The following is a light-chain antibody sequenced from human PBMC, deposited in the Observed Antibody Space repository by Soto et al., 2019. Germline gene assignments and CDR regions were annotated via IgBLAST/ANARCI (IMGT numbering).Light chain of an antibody. V-gene: IGKV3-20*01. CDR1: QSVKTF. CDR2: GAS. J-gene: IGKJ1*01. Sequence: VVLTQSPETLSLSPGETATLACRASQSVKTFLVWYQQKPGQAPRLLIYGASSRATGIPDRFSGSGSGTDFTLTISRLEPEDFAVYYCQQYGSSPRTFGQGA. CDR3: QQYGSSPRT.